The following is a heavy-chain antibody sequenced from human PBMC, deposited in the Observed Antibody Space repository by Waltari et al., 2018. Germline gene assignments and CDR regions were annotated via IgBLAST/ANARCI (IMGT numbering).Heavy chain of an antibody. D-gene: IGHD5-12*01. V-gene: IGHV4-39*07. Sequence: QLQLQESGPGLVKPSETLSLTCTVPGGSISSSSYYWGWLRQPPGKGLEWMGIIYPGDSDTRYSPSFQGQVTISADKSISTAYLQWSSLKASDTAMYYCARQLGDGYNRSDYWGQGTLVTVSS. J-gene: IGHJ4*02. CDR1: GGSISSSSYY. CDR2: IYPGDSDT. CDR3: ARQLGDGYNRSDY.